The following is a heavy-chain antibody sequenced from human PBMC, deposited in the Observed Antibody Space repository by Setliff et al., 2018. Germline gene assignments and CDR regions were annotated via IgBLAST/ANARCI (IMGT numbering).Heavy chain of an antibody. CDR2: INHSGST. CDR3: ARVSSYGSGSYYYYYYGMDV. V-gene: IGHV4-34*01. Sequence: TSETLSLTCAVYGGSFSGYYWSWIRQPPGKGLEWIGEINHSGSTNYNPSLKSRVTISVDTSKNQFSLKLSSVTAADTAVYYCARVSSYGSGSYYYYYYGMDVWGQGTTVTVSS. J-gene: IGHJ6*02. CDR1: GGSFSGYY. D-gene: IGHD3-10*01.